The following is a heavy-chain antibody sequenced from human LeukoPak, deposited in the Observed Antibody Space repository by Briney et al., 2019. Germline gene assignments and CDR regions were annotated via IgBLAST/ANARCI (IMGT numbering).Heavy chain of an antibody. CDR3: ASAIGDYGGNIDY. CDR2: MNPNSGNT. D-gene: IGHD4-23*01. V-gene: IGHV1-8*01. J-gene: IGHJ4*02. Sequence: ASVKVSCKASGYTFTSYDINWVRQATGQGLEWMGWMNPNSGNTGYAQKFQGRVTMTRNTSISTAYMELSSLRSEDTAVYYCASAIGDYGGNIDYWGQGTLVTVSS. CDR1: GYTFTSYD.